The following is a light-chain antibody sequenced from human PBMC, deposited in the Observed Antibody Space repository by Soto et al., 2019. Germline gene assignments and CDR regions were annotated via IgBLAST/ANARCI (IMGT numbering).Light chain of an antibody. J-gene: IGKJ4*01. Sequence: DIQMTQSPSSLSASVGDRVTITCQASQDISNYLNWYQQKPGKAPKLLIYDASNLDTGVSSRVSGSGSGTDFTLTINSLQPEDIATYYCQQYDSLPFTFGGGAKVEIK. V-gene: IGKV1-33*01. CDR2: DAS. CDR3: QQYDSLPFT. CDR1: QDISNY.